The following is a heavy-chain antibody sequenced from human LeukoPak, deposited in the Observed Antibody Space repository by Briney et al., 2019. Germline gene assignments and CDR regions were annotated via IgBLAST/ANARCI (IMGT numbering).Heavy chain of an antibody. CDR1: GGSISSYY. J-gene: IGHJ4*02. CDR3: AKDPNLRSGDYIIR. V-gene: IGHV4-59*01. Sequence: SETLSLTCTVSGGSISSYYWSWIRQPPGKGLEWIGYIYYSGTTNYNPSLKSRVTISVDTSKNQFSLKLSSVTAADTAVYYCAKDPNLRSGDYIIRWGQGTLVMVSS. CDR2: IYYSGTT. D-gene: IGHD4-17*01.